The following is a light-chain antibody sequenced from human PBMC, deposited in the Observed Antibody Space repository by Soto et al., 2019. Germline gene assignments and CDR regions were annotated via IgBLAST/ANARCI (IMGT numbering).Light chain of an antibody. V-gene: IGKV1-9*01. CDR3: QQLHSYPLT. Sequence: DIQMTQSPSSLSASVGDRVIITCRASQGMSSNLAWYQQKPGEAPKLLIYAASTLQSGVSSRFSGSGSGTDFTLTISSLQPEDFATYYCQQLHSYPLTFGQGTRLEIK. CDR2: AAS. J-gene: IGKJ5*01. CDR1: QGMSSN.